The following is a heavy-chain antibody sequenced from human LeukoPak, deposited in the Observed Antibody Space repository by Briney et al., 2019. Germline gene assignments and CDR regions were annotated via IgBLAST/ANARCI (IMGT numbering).Heavy chain of an antibody. D-gene: IGHD3-10*02. CDR1: GFTFSSYE. Sequence: PGGSLRLSCAASGFTFSSYEMNWVRQAPGKGLEWVSYISSSSSTIYYADSVKGRLTISRDNAKNSLYLQMNSLRAEDTAVYYCAELGMIGGVWGKGTTVTISS. CDR3: AELGMIGGV. CDR2: ISSSSSTI. V-gene: IGHV3-48*03. J-gene: IGHJ6*04.